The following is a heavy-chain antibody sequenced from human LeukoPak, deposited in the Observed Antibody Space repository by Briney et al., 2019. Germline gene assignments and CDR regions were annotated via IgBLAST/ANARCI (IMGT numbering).Heavy chain of an antibody. CDR3: ARDYDFWNGNYRYFFDY. CDR2: INPNSGGT. J-gene: IGHJ4*02. D-gene: IGHD3-3*01. V-gene: IGHV1-2*02. CDR1: GYTFTGYY. Sequence: ASVKVSCKASGYTFTGYYMHWVRQAPGQGLEWMGWINPNSGGTNYAQKFQGRVSMTRDTSSATGYMELSGLTSDDTAVYYCARDYDFWNGNYRYFFDYWGQGTLVTVSS.